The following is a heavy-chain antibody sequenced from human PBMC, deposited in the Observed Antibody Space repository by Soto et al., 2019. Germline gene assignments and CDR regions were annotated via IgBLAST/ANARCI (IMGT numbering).Heavy chain of an antibody. V-gene: IGHV3-7*03. D-gene: IGHD3-10*01. CDR3: ARGKLLRSLWFGELLPSAFDY. CDR2: IKQDGSEK. Sequence: GGSLRLSCAASGFTFSSYWMSWVRQAPGKGLEWVANIKQDGSEKYYVDSVKGRFTISRDNAKNSLYLQMNSLRAEDTAVYYCARGKLLRSLWFGELLPSAFDYWGQGTLVTVSS. J-gene: IGHJ4*02. CDR1: GFTFSSYW.